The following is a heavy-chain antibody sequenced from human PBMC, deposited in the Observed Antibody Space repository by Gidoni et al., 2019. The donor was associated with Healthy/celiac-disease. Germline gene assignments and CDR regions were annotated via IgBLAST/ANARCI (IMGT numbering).Heavy chain of an antibody. J-gene: IGHJ4*02. Sequence: QITWKESGLTLVKPTQNLTLTCTFSGFPPSTSGVGVGWIRQPPGKALECLALIYWDDDKRSSPSLKCRLTLTKDTSHNQVVLTMTNMDPVDTATYYCSHMVYYYDSSGVIYYFGSWGQGTPVNVSP. D-gene: IGHD3-22*01. V-gene: IGHV2-5*02. CDR2: IYWDDDK. CDR3: SHMVYYYDSSGVIYYFGS. CDR1: GFPPSTSGVG.